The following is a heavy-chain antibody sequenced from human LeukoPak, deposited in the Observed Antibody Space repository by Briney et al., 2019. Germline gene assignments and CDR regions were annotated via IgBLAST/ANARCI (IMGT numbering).Heavy chain of an antibody. CDR3: AKDYDYYGSGSSHFDY. J-gene: IGHJ4*02. Sequence: PGRSLRLSCAASGFTFSSYGMHWVRQAPGKGLEWVAVISYDGSNKYYADSVKGRFTISRDNSKNTLYLQMNSLRAEDTAVYYCAKDYDYYGSGSSHFDYWGQGTLVTVSS. CDR1: GFTFSSYG. V-gene: IGHV3-30*18. D-gene: IGHD3-10*01. CDR2: ISYDGSNK.